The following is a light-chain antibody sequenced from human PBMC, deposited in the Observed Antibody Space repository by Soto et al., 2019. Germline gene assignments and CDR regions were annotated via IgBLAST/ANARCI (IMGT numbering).Light chain of an antibody. CDR2: AAS. V-gene: IGKV1-39*01. J-gene: IGKJ2*01. CDR3: PQSYSAPYT. CDR1: QSIYSS. Sequence: DIQMTQSPSSLSASVGDRVTITCRASQSIYSSLNWYHQKPGKAPKLLIYAASNLQSGVPSRFSGSGSGTDFTLSISSLQPEDFATYYSPQSYSAPYTFGQGTKLEI.